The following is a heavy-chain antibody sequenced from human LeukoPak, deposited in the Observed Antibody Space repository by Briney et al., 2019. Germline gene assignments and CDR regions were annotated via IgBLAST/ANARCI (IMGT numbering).Heavy chain of an antibody. CDR3: AKGGGFGKYYFDY. D-gene: IGHD3-16*01. CDR2: ISGSGGST. J-gene: IGHJ4*02. CDR1: GFTFSSYS. Sequence: GGSLRLSCAASGFTFSSYSMSWVRQAPGKGLEWVSAISGSGGSTYYADSVKGRFTISRDNSKNTLYLQMNSLRAEHTAVYYCAKGGGFGKYYFDYWGQGTLVTVSS. V-gene: IGHV3-23*01.